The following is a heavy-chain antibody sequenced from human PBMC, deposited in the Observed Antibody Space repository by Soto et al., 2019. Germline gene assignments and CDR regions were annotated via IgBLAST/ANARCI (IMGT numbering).Heavy chain of an antibody. D-gene: IGHD3-22*01. CDR2: IYHSGST. J-gene: IGHJ4*02. V-gene: IGHV4-4*02. CDR1: GGSISSSNW. Sequence: PSETLSLTCAVSGGSISSSNWWSWVRQPPGKGLEWIGEIYHSGSTNYNPSLKSRVTIPVDKSKNQFSLKLSSVTAADTAVYYCARGYYDSSGYRPLRYWGQGTLVTVSS. CDR3: ARGYYDSSGYRPLRY.